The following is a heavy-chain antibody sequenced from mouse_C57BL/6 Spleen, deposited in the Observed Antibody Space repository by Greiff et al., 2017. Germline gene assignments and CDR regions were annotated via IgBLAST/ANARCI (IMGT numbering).Heavy chain of an antibody. CDR3: TNYYGTTYWYCDV. CDR2: IDPETGGT. D-gene: IGHD1-1*01. Sequence: VQLQQSGAELVRPGASVTLSCKASGYTFTDYEMHWVKQTPVHGLEWIGAIDPETGGTASNQKFKGKAILTADKSSSTAYMELRSLTSEDSAVYYCTNYYGTTYWYCDVWGTGTTGTVSA. V-gene: IGHV1-15*01. CDR1: GYTFTDYE. J-gene: IGHJ1*03.